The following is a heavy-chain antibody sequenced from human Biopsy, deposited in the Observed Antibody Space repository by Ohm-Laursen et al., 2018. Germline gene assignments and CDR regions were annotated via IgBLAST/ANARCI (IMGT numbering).Heavy chain of an antibody. CDR2: VYISGGT. CDR1: GGSISSDY. CDR3: ARDSPSYADYPFDY. V-gene: IGHV4-4*07. J-gene: IGHJ4*02. Sequence: SETLSLTCIVSGGSISSDYWSWIRQPAGKGLEWIGRVYISGGTTYNPSLKSRVTMSLDTSKNQFSLRLRSVTAADTAVYYCARDSPSYADYPFDYWGQGTLVTVSS. D-gene: IGHD4-17*01.